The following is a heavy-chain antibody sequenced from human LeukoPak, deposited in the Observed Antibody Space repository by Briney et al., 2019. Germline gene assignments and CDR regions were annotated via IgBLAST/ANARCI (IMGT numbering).Heavy chain of an antibody. CDR2: ISSSSSYI. J-gene: IGHJ3*02. V-gene: IGHV3-21*04. CDR3: ARDLNRYSGTYYGSFDI. D-gene: IGHD1-26*01. CDR1: GFTFSTYR. Sequence: PGGSLRLSCVGTGFTFSTYRMNWVRQAPGKGLEWVSSISSSSSYIYYADSVKGRFTVSRDNSRNTLYLQMNSLRVEDTAVYYCARDLNRYSGTYYGSFDIWGPGTMVTVSS.